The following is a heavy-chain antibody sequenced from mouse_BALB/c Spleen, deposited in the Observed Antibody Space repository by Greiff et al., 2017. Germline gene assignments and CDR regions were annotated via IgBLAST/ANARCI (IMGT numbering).Heavy chain of an antibody. Sequence: LVESGAELVKPGASVKLSCTASGFNIKDTYMHWVKQRPEQGLEWIGRIDPANGNTKYDPKFQGKATITADTSSNTAYLQLSSLTSEDTAVYYCAQGTTAAYWGQGTLVTVSA. D-gene: IGHD1-2*01. V-gene: IGHV14-3*02. CDR1: GFNIKDTY. J-gene: IGHJ3*01. CDR2: IDPANGNT. CDR3: AQGTTAAY.